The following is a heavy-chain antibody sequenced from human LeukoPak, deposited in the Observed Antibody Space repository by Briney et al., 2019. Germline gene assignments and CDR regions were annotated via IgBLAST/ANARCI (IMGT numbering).Heavy chain of an antibody. Sequence: PSETLSLTCTVSGGSISSGGYYWSWIRQHPGKGLEWIGYIYYSGSTYYNPSLKSRVTISVDTSKNQFSLKLSSVTAADTAVYYCARAKGITIFGVGPYYFDYWGQGTLVTVSS. CDR2: IYYSGST. J-gene: IGHJ4*02. CDR1: GGSISSGGYY. V-gene: IGHV4-31*03. D-gene: IGHD3-3*01. CDR3: ARAKGITIFGVGPYYFDY.